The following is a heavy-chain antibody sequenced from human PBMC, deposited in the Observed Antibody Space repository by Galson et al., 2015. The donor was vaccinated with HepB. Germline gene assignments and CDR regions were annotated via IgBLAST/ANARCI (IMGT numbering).Heavy chain of an antibody. CDR3: AKVAANNWFGRGYYFDH. Sequence: SLRLSCAASGFFFDNSALHWVRQAPGKGLEWVAFISFDGSKRFYGDSVQARFTISRDNSKNMVYLHMNSLRAEDTATYYCAKVAANNWFGRGYYFDHWGHGSLVTVSS. D-gene: IGHD3-10*01. V-gene: IGHV3-30*02. J-gene: IGHJ4*01. CDR2: ISFDGSKR. CDR1: GFFFDNSA.